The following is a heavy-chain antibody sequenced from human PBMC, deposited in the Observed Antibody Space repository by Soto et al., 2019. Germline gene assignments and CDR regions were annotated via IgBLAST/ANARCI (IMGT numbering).Heavy chain of an antibody. Sequence: SVKVSCKASGGTFSSYAISWVRQAPGQGLEWMGGIIPIFGTANYAQKFQGRVTITADESTSTAYMELSSLRSEDTAVYYCARDDPPYLRIAAAGTYYYYGTEVWGQGTTVSVSS. CDR1: GGTFSSYA. J-gene: IGHJ6*02. D-gene: IGHD6-13*01. CDR2: IIPIFGTA. V-gene: IGHV1-69*13. CDR3: ARDDPPYLRIAAAGTYYYYGTEV.